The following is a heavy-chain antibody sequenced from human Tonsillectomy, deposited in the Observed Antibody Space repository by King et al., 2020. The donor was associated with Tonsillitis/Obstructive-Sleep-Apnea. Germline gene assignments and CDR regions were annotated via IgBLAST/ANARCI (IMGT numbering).Heavy chain of an antibody. D-gene: IGHD3-10*01. J-gene: IGHJ6*03. V-gene: IGHV3-30*04. Sequence: VQLVESGGGVVQPGRSLRLSCAASGFTFRSYAMHWVRQAPGKGLEWVAVISYDGSNTYYADSVKGRFTISRDNSKNTLYLQMNSLRAEDTAVYYCARAPFRVCPHYYYYYMDVWGKGTTVTVSS. CDR3: ARAPFRVCPHYYYYYMDV. CDR1: GFTFRSYA. CDR2: ISYDGSNT.